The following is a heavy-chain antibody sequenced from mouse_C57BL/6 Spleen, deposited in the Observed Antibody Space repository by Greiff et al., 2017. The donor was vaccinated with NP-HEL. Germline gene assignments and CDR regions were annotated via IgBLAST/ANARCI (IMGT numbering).Heavy chain of an antibody. CDR3: ASGAYYSNPHYAMDY. Sequence: EVKLVESGPVLVKPGPSVKISCKASGFTFTDYYMHWVKQSHGKSLEWIGLVYPYNGGTSYNQKFKGKATLTVDTSSSTAYMELNSLTSEDSAVYYCASGAYYSNPHYAMDYWGQGTSVTVSS. CDR2: VYPYNGGT. D-gene: IGHD2-5*01. V-gene: IGHV1-36*01. CDR1: GFTFTDYY. J-gene: IGHJ4*01.